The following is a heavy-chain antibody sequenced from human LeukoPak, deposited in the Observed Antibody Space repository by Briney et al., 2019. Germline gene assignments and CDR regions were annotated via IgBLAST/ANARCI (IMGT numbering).Heavy chain of an antibody. V-gene: IGHV4-38-2*02. Sequence: SETLSLTCTVSGYSISSVYYWGWIRQPPGKGLEWIGSIHHIGSTYYNPSLERRVTISIDTSKNHFSLNLSSVTAADTAVYYCAREPDRRLATYYFDYWGQGTLVTVSS. D-gene: IGHD6-19*01. CDR1: GYSISSVYY. J-gene: IGHJ4*02. CDR3: AREPDRRLATYYFDY. CDR2: IHHIGST.